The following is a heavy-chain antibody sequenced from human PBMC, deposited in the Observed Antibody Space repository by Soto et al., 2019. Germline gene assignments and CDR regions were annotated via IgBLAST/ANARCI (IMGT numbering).Heavy chain of an antibody. D-gene: IGHD3-10*01. CDR3: ARGSYYGSGSYYPPFDD. J-gene: IGHJ4*02. V-gene: IGHV3-33*01. CDR2: IWYDGSNK. Sequence: QVQLVESGGGVVQPGRSLRLSCAASGFTFSSYGMHWVRQAPGKGLEWVAVIWYDGSNKYYADSVKGRLTISRDNSKNTLYPQMNSLRAEDTAVYYCARGSYYGSGSYYPPFDDWGQGTLVTVSS. CDR1: GFTFSSYG.